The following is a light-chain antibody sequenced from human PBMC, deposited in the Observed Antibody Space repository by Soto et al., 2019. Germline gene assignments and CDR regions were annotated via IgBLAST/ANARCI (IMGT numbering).Light chain of an antibody. J-gene: IGKJ5*01. Sequence: TQSPGTLSLSPGERATLSWRASPSVTNFLAWYQQKPGKAPKLLIYAASSLQSGVPSRFSGSGSGTDFTLTISSLQPEELATYDGQQSYSTLVTFGQGTRLEIK. CDR1: PSVTNF. V-gene: IGKV1-39*01. CDR3: QQSYSTLVT. CDR2: AAS.